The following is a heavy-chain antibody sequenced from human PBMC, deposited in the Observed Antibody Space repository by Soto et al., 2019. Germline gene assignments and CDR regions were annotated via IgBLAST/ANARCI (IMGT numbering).Heavy chain of an antibody. CDR1: GLTFSDYY. J-gene: IGHJ3*01. V-gene: IGHV3-72*01. CDR2: SKNKANGYTM. D-gene: IGHD3-3*01. Sequence: EVQVVESGGGLVQPGGSLRLSCAVSGLTFSDYYFDWVRQSPGKGLEWVGRSKNKANGYTMEYAASVKGRFTISRDDSQNSVFLKMSSLRTEDTAVYYCVIVGRTSWGHGTTVTVPS. CDR3: VIVGRTS.